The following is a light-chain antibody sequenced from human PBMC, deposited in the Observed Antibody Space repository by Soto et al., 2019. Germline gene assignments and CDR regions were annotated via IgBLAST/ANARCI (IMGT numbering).Light chain of an antibody. J-gene: IGKJ3*01. CDR1: QSILYSPNNKSY. V-gene: IGKV4-1*01. Sequence: DIVMTQSPDSLAVSLGERATINCRSSQSILYSPNNKSYLAWYQQKSGQPPKLLIYWTSTRESGVPDRFCGRGSGTDFTLTISSLQAEDLAVYYCQQYYSSPFTFGPGTNVDVK. CDR3: QQYYSSPFT. CDR2: WTS.